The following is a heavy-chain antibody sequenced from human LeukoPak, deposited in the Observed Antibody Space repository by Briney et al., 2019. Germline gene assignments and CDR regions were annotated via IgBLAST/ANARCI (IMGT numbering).Heavy chain of an antibody. CDR2: INPNSGGT. CDR1: GYTFTGYY. V-gene: IGHV1-2*02. CDR3: ARLPTMVRGAPTDY. D-gene: IGHD3-10*01. Sequence: GASVKVSCKASGYTFTGYYMHWVRQAPGQGLEWMGWINPNSGGTNYAQKFQGRVTVTRDTSISTAYMELSRLRSDDTAVYYCARLPTMVRGAPTDYWGQGTLVTVSS. J-gene: IGHJ4*02.